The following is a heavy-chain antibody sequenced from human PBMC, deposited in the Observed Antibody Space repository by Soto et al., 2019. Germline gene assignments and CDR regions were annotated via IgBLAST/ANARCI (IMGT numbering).Heavy chain of an antibody. D-gene: IGHD2-15*01. J-gene: IGHJ4*02. CDR3: ARGGSGGKWRYYLDY. Sequence: ETLSLTCTASGASISGYYWSWIRQPPGKELEWIGYIDFSGSTNYNPSLESRVAMSVDTSKNQFSLELRSVIAADTAVYFCARGGSGGKWRYYLDYWGQGTEVTVSS. CDR2: IDFSGST. V-gene: IGHV4-59*01. CDR1: GASISGYY.